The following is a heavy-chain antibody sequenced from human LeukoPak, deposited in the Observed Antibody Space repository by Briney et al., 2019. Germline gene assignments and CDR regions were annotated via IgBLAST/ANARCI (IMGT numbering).Heavy chain of an antibody. CDR2: ISHYNGNT. J-gene: IGHJ5*02. V-gene: IGHV1-18*01. CDR1: GYTFTSYG. D-gene: IGHD2-15*01. CDR3: ARSGTAYCNGGSCYGSKFDP. Sequence: VASVKASCKASGYTFTSYGITWVRQAPGHGLEWMGWISHYNGNTNYAQDLQGRVTMTTDTSTSTAYMELRSLQSDDTAVYYCARSGTAYCNGGSCYGSKFDPWGQGTLVTVSS.